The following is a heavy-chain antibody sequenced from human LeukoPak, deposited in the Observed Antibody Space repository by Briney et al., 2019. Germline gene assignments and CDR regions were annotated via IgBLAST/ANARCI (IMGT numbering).Heavy chain of an antibody. J-gene: IGHJ4*02. CDR2: IDPNIGTT. V-gene: IGHV1-2*02. CDR1: LYILTGFY. D-gene: IGHD3-22*01. CDR3: ARLLEHYYFDASGYYDDDY. Sequence: ASVKVSCKASLYILTGFYMHWVRPARAQGVAWMGWIDPNIGTTNYSQKFQGRVTMTRDTSIREVYMELSRLRSDDTAVYYCARLLEHYYFDASGYYDDDYWGQGTPIIVSS.